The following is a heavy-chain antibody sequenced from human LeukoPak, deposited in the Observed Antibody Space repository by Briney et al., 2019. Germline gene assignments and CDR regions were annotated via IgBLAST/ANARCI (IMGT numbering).Heavy chain of an antibody. CDR3: ARPRCSGGSCSHSAPFDY. CDR2: MNPNNGNA. CDR1: GYTFTNYD. V-gene: IGHV1-8*01. Sequence: AASVKVSCKASGYTFTNYDINWVRQATGQGLEWMGWMNPNNGNAGYAQKFQDKVTMTRDTSISTAYMELSSLRSEDTAVYYCARPRCSGGSCSHSAPFDYWGQGTLVTVSS. J-gene: IGHJ4*02. D-gene: IGHD2-15*01.